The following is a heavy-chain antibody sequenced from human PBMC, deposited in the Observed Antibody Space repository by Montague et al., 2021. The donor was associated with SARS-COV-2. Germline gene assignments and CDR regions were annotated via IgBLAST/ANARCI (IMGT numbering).Heavy chain of an antibody. CDR1: GGSISGYY. CDR3: AREYRIELWQTNWYFGL. V-gene: IGHV4-59*01. J-gene: IGHJ2*01. Sequence: SETLSLTCTVSGGSISGYYWSWIRQPPGKGLEWIGYIYHSGNTKYNPSLKSQVSISADTSKNQFSLRLSSVTAADTAVYYCAREYRIELWQTNWYFGLWGRGTLVTVSS. CDR2: IYHSGNT. D-gene: IGHD5-18*01.